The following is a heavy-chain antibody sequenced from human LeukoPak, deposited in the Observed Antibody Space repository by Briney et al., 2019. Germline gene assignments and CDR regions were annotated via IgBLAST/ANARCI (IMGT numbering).Heavy chain of an antibody. CDR1: GDSISDYC. V-gene: IGHV4-30-2*01. CDR2: IYHSGST. Sequence: PSETLSLTCTVSGDSISDYCWSWIRQPPGKGMEGIGYIYHSGSTYYNPSLKSRVIISVDRSKNQFSLKLSSVTAADTAVYYCARGGYCTNGVCSFAIWGQGTMVTVSS. D-gene: IGHD2-8*01. CDR3: ARGGYCTNGVCSFAI. J-gene: IGHJ3*02.